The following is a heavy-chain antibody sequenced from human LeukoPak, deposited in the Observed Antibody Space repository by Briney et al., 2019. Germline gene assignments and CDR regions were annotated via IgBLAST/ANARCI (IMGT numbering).Heavy chain of an antibody. CDR3: ANWGSLGGRFDY. D-gene: IGHD3-10*01. V-gene: IGHV3-15*01. J-gene: IGHJ4*02. CDR2: IKSNVDGGTT. Sequence: GGSLRLSCAGSGFTFRDAWMSWTHQAPGKGLEWVGRIKSNVDGGTTDYAAPVKGRFTISRDDSKNTVYLQMNSLKTEDTAVYYCANWGSLGGRFDYWGQGTLVTVSS. CDR1: GFTFRDAW.